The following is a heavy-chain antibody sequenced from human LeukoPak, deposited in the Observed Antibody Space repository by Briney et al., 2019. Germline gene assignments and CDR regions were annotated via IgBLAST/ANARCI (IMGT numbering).Heavy chain of an antibody. CDR3: AKQWVDC. Sequence: GSLRLSCAASGFTFSSYAVTWVRQAPGKGLEWVSSISESGDKTDYADSVRSRFTISRDNSQNTLYLQMNSLRVADTALYYCAKQWVDCWGQGTLVTVSS. V-gene: IGHV3-23*01. CDR2: ISESGDKT. D-gene: IGHD1-26*01. CDR1: GFTFSSYA. J-gene: IGHJ4*02.